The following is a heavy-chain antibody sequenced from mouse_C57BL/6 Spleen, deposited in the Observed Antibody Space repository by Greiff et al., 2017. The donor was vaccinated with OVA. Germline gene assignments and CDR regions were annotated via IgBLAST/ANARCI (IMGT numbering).Heavy chain of an antibody. V-gene: IGHV1-82*01. J-gene: IGHJ3*01. D-gene: IGHD2-4*01. CDR2: IYPGDGDT. CDR3: ARDYDYPWFAY. Sequence: VQLVESGPELVKPGASVKISCKASGYAFSSSWMNWVKQRPGKGLEWIGRIYPGDGDTNYNGKFKGKATLTADKSSSTAYMQLSRLTSEDSAVYFCARDYDYPWFAYWGQGTLVTVSA. CDR1: GYAFSSSW.